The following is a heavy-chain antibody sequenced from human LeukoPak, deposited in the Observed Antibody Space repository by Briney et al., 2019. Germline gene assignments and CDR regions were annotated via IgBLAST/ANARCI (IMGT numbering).Heavy chain of an antibody. V-gene: IGHV3-23*01. CDR3: ARDTYYYDSSGYIDAFDI. J-gene: IGHJ3*02. Sequence: PGGSLRLSCAASGFTFSNYVMSWVRQAPGKGLEWVSTISGSGGSTYYADSVKGRFTISRDNSKNTLYLQMNSLRAEDTAVYYCARDTYYYDSSGYIDAFDIWGQGTMVTVSS. D-gene: IGHD3-22*01. CDR1: GFTFSNYV. CDR2: ISGSGGST.